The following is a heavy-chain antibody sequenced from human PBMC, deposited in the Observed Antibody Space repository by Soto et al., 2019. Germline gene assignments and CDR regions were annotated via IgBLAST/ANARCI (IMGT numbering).Heavy chain of an antibody. D-gene: IGHD2-15*01. CDR1: GGSISSYY. V-gene: IGHV4-4*07. CDR3: ARDLWGGYCSGGSCYDPRNYYYYGMDV. CDR2: IYTSGST. J-gene: IGHJ6*02. Sequence: SETLSLTCTVSGGSISSYYWSWIRRPAGKGLEWIGRIYTSGSTNYNPSLKSRVTMSVDTSKNQFSLKLSSVTAADTAVYYCARDLWGGYCSGGSCYDPRNYYYYGMDVWGQGTTVTVSS.